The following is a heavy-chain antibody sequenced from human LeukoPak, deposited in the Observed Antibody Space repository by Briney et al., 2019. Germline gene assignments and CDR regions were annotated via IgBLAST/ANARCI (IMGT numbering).Heavy chain of an antibody. CDR1: RFTFSTYW. Sequence: GGSLRLSCAASRFTFSTYWMSWVRQAPGKGLEWVANIKQDGTEKFYVDSVRGRFTISRDNAKNSLSLQMDSLRAEDTAVYYCVRDGGVSGYDLLDYWGQGTLVTVSS. J-gene: IGHJ4*02. CDR3: VRDGGVSGYDLLDY. D-gene: IGHD5-12*01. CDR2: IKQDGTEK. V-gene: IGHV3-7*01.